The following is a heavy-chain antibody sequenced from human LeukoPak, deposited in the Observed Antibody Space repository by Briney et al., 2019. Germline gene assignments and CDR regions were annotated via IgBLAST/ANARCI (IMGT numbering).Heavy chain of an antibody. CDR3: AREGPRIFGVVGNAFDI. D-gene: IGHD3-3*01. V-gene: IGHV4-59*12. Sequence: PSQTLSLTCTVSGGSISSYYWSWIQQPPGKGLEWIGYIYYSGSTNYNPSLKSRVTISVDTSKNQFSLKLSSVTAADTAVYYCAREGPRIFGVVGNAFDIWGQGTMVTVSS. CDR2: IYYSGST. CDR1: GGSISSYY. J-gene: IGHJ3*02.